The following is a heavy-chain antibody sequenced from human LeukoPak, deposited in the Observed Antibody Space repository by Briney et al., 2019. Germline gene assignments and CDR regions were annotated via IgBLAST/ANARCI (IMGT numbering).Heavy chain of an antibody. J-gene: IGHJ5*02. CDR1: GFTFSSYS. D-gene: IGHD4-17*01. V-gene: IGHV3-21*01. CDR3: ARDETGDDYGVYGIDP. Sequence: GGSLRLSCAASGFTFSSYSMNWVRQAPGKGLEWVSSISSSSSYIYYADSVKGRFTISRDNAKNSLYLQMNSLRAEDTAVYYCARDETGDDYGVYGIDPWGQGTLVTVSS. CDR2: ISSSSSYI.